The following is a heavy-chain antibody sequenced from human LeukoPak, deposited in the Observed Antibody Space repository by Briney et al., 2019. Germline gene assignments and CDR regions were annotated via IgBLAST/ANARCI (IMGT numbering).Heavy chain of an antibody. CDR2: INSDGSRT. CDR1: GFTFSSYW. Sequence: GGSLRLSCAASGFTFSSYWMHWVRQAPGKGLVWVSRINSDGSRTSYADSVKGRFTISRDNAKNTLYLQMNSLRAEDTAVYYCARVNWNGPNWFDPWGQGTLVTVSS. CDR3: ARVNWNGPNWFDP. J-gene: IGHJ5*02. D-gene: IGHD1-1*01. V-gene: IGHV3-74*01.